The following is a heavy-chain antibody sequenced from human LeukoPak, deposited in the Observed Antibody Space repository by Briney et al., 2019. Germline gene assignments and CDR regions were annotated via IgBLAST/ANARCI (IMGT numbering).Heavy chain of an antibody. CDR2: ISGRDDST. V-gene: IGHV3-23*01. D-gene: IGHD6-19*01. CDR3: AKLVAVAGRNY. CDR1: GFTFDDYA. J-gene: IGHJ4*02. Sequence: SGGSLRLSCAASGFTFDDYAMSWVRQAPGKGLEWVSAISGRDDSTYYADSVKGRFTFSRDNSKNTLYLQMNSLRAEDTAVYYCAKLVAVAGRNYWGQGTLVTVSS.